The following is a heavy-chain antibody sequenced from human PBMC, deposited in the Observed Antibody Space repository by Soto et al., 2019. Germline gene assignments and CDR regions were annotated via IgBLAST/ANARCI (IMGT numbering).Heavy chain of an antibody. V-gene: IGHV5-51*01. J-gene: IGHJ6*02. CDR1: GYSFTNYL. D-gene: IGHD1-20*01. CDR2: IYPGDSDT. Sequence: PGGSLRISCKGSGYSFTNYLIGGVPTMPGKGLEWMGIIYPGDSDTRYSPSFQGQVTISADNSISTAYLQWSSLKASDTAMYYCARQMSYNWNYYYGMDVWGQGTTVTVSS. CDR3: ARQMSYNWNYYYGMDV.